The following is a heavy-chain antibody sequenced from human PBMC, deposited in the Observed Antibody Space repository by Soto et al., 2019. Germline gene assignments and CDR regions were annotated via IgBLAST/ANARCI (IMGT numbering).Heavy chain of an antibody. CDR1: GVSIMRGGYY. CDR2: IYYSGST. D-gene: IGHD3-3*01. Sequence: TLSLTCTVSGVSIMRGGYYWSWIRQHPGKGLEWIGYIYYSGSTYYNPSLKSRVTISVDTSKNQFSLKLSSVTAADTAVYYCASGITIFGVVQNWFDPWGQGTLVTVSS. CDR3: ASGITIFGVVQNWFDP. V-gene: IGHV4-31*03. J-gene: IGHJ5*02.